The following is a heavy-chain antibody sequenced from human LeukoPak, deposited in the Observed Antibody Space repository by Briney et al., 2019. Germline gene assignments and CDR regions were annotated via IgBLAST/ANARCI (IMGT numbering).Heavy chain of an antibody. CDR3: ARGPYGDYGQGFDY. V-gene: IGHV3-48*03. Sequence: GGSLRLSCAASGLTFSSYEMNWVRQAPGKGLEWVSYISSSGSTIYYADSAKGRFTISRDNAKNSLYLQMNSLRAEDTAVYYCARGPYGDYGQGFDYWGQGTLVTVSS. CDR1: GLTFSSYE. J-gene: IGHJ4*02. CDR2: ISSSGSTI. D-gene: IGHD4-17*01.